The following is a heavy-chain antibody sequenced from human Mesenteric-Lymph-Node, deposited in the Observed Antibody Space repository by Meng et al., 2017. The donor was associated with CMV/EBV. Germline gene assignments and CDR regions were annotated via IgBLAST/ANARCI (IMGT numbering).Heavy chain of an antibody. CDR3: VRRAGTGWFDP. D-gene: IGHD1/OR15-1a*01. J-gene: IGHJ5*02. CDR2: IYPYDSDA. Sequence: GGSLRLSCKAFGYTFSSYWIGWVRQMPGKGLEWMAIIYPYDSDAKYGPSFEGQVTISVGKSINTAYLQWSSLKPSDTAIYYCVRRAGTGWFDPWGQGTQVTVSS. V-gene: IGHV5-51*01. CDR1: GYTFSSYW.